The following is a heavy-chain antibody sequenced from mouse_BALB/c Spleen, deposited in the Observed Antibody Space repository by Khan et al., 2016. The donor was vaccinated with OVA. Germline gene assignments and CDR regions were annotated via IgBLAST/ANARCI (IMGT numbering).Heavy chain of an antibody. D-gene: IGHD1-1*01. CDR1: GYTFTSFY. V-gene: IGHV1S81*02. CDR2: INPSNGGT. CDR3: TRGGYGSPFAY. Sequence: QVQLKQSGAELVKPGASVKLSCKASGYTFTSFYMYWVKQRPGQGLEGVGEINPSNGGTNFNEKFKSKATLTVDKSSNTAYMQLSSLTSEDSAVYYCTRGGYGSPFAYWGQGTLVTVS. J-gene: IGHJ3*01.